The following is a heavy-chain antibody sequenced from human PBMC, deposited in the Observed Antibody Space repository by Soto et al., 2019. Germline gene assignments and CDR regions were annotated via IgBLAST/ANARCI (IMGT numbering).Heavy chain of an antibody. CDR2: IYPGDSDT. CDR1: GYSFTSYW. CDR3: ARARGYCSGGSCYSGNWYFDL. V-gene: IGHV5-51*01. J-gene: IGHJ2*01. D-gene: IGHD2-15*01. Sequence: GESLKISCKGSGYSFTSYWIGWVRQMPGKGLEWMGIIYPGDSDTRYSPPFQGQVTISADKSISTAYLQWSSLKASDTAMYYCARARGYCSGGSCYSGNWYFDLWGRGTLVTVSS.